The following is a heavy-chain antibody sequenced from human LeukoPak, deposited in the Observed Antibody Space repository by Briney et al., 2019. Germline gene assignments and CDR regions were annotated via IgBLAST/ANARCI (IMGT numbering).Heavy chain of an antibody. V-gene: IGHV4-61*02. J-gene: IGHJ6*03. CDR1: GGPISSGTYY. CDR3: ARNGYSYGFGFMDV. Sequence: TSETLSLTCTVSGGPISSGTYYWSWIRQPAGKGLEWIGRIYTSGSTNYNPSLKSRVTISVDTSKNQFSLKLSSVTAADTAVYFCARNGYSYGFGFMDVWGKGTTVTISS. CDR2: IYTSGST. D-gene: IGHD3-10*01.